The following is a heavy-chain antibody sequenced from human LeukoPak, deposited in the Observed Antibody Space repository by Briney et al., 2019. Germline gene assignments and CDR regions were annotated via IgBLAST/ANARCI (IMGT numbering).Heavy chain of an antibody. V-gene: IGHV4-39*07. J-gene: IGHJ1*01. CDR3: ARVWYDSSGYYPTVQH. CDR2: IYDSGST. D-gene: IGHD3-22*01. Sequence: SETLSLTCTVSGGSIRSSYYYWGWIRQPPGKGLEWIGSIYDSGSTYYNPSLKSRVTISVDTSKNQFSLKLSSVTAADTAVYYCARVWYDSSGYYPTVQHWGQGTLVTVSS. CDR1: GGSIRSSYYY.